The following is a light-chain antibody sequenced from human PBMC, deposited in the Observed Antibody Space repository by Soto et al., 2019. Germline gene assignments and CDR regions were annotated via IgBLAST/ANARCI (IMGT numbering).Light chain of an antibody. CDR2: GPS. J-gene: IGKJ1*01. CDR1: QSVSSY. V-gene: IGKV3D-15*01. Sequence: AMTQSPATLSLSPGERSTVSCRASQSVSSYLAWYQQKPGQAPRVLIYGPSSRAAGTPDRFSGSGSGTEFILTISSVESEDFAIYYCQQHNDWPTFGQGTKVDIK. CDR3: QQHNDWPT.